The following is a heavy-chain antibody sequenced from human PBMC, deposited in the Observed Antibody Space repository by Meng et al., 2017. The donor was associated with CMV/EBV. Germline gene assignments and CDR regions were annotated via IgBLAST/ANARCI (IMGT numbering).Heavy chain of an antibody. Sequence: GESLKISCAASGFTFSSYWMSWVRQAPGKGLEWVANIKQDGSEKYNVDSVKGRFTISRDNAKNSLYLQMNSLRAEDTAVYYCARGYMGARWGDFDYWGQGTLVTVSS. D-gene: IGHD1-1*01. V-gene: IGHV3-7*01. J-gene: IGHJ4*02. CDR3: ARGYMGARWGDFDY. CDR1: GFTFSSYW. CDR2: IKQDGSEK.